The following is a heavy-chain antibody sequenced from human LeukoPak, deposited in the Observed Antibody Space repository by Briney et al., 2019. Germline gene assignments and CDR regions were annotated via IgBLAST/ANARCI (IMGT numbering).Heavy chain of an antibody. Sequence: GGSLRLSCAASGFTFSSYWMHWVRQAPGKGLVWVSRINSDGSSTSYADSVKGRFTISRDNAKNTLYLQMNSLRAEDTALYYCAKDRGPYGSGSYSIDFDYWGQGTLVTVSS. CDR2: INSDGSST. CDR3: AKDRGPYGSGSYSIDFDY. J-gene: IGHJ4*02. CDR1: GFTFSSYW. D-gene: IGHD3-10*01. V-gene: IGHV3-74*01.